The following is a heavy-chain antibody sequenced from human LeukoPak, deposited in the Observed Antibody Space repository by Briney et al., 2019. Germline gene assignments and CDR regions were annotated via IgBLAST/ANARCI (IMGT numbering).Heavy chain of an antibody. CDR3: ASPPLGHYYYYYMDV. CDR2: IYYSGST. V-gene: IGHV4-39*01. J-gene: IGHJ6*03. Sequence: SETLSLTCTVSGGSISSSGYYWGWNRQPPGTGLEWIGSIYYSGSTYYNLSLKSRVTISVDTSKNQFSLKLSSVTAADTAVHYCASPPLGHYYYYYMDVWGKGTTVTISS. D-gene: IGHD7-27*01. CDR1: GGSISSSGYY.